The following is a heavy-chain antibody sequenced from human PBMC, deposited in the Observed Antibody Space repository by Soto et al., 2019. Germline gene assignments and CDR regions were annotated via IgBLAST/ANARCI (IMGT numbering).Heavy chain of an antibody. Sequence: ASVKVSCKASGYTFTSYGISWVRQAPGQGLEWMGWISAYNGNTNYAQKPQGRVTMTTDTSTSTAYMELRSLRSDDTAVYYCARDRVLVLLWFGELTDAFDIWGQGTMVTVSS. V-gene: IGHV1-18*01. CDR3: ARDRVLVLLWFGELTDAFDI. CDR1: GYTFTSYG. D-gene: IGHD3-10*01. J-gene: IGHJ3*02. CDR2: ISAYNGNT.